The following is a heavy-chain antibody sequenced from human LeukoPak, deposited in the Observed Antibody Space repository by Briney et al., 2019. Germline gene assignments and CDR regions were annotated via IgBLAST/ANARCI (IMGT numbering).Heavy chain of an antibody. CDR2: IYDSGNT. J-gene: IGHJ4*02. Sequence: PSETLSLTCTVSGGFITYYHWTWIRQPPGKGLEWIGHIYDSGNTNYNPSLKSRVTISVDTAQNQISLKLSSVTAADTAVYFCARRGYFDGSGLDHWGQGTLVTVSS. V-gene: IGHV4-59*01. CDR3: ARRGYFDGSGLDH. D-gene: IGHD3-22*01. CDR1: GGFITYYH.